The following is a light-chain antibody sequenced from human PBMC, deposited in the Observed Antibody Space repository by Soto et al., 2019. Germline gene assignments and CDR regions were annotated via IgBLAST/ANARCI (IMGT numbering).Light chain of an antibody. J-gene: IGLJ1*01. CDR3: QAWDSTTAV. CDR1: KLGDKY. CDR2: QDN. V-gene: IGLV3-1*01. Sequence: SSELTQPPSVSVSPGQTASITCCEDKLGDKYACWYQQKPGQSPVLVIYQDNQRPSGIPERFSGSNSGNTATLTITGTQAMDEADYYCQAWDSTTAVFGTGTKLTVL.